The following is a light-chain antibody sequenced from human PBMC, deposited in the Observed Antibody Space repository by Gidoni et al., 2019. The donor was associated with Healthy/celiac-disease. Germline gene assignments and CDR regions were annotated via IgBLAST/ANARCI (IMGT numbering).Light chain of an antibody. CDR1: PRVRISY. CDR3: QQYGSSPTWT. Sequence: EIVLTQSPATLSLSPGERATLSCRASPRVRISYLAWYQQKPGQAPRLLIYGASSSATGLPDRFRCSGSGTDFTLTISRLEAEDFAVDYCQQYGSSPTWTFGQGTKVEIK. V-gene: IGKV3-20*01. J-gene: IGKJ1*01. CDR2: GAS.